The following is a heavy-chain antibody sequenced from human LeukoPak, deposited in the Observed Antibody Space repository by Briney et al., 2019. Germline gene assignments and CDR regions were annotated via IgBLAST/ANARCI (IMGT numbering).Heavy chain of an antibody. Sequence: ASVKVSCKASGYTFTSYGISWVRQAPGQGLEWMGWISAYNGNTNYAQKLQGRVTMTTDTSTSTAYMELRSLRSDDTAVYYCASLFHSSSWYRFDYWGQGTLVTVSS. V-gene: IGHV1-18*01. CDR2: ISAYNGNT. CDR3: ASLFHSSSWYRFDY. D-gene: IGHD6-13*01. CDR1: GYTFTSYG. J-gene: IGHJ4*02.